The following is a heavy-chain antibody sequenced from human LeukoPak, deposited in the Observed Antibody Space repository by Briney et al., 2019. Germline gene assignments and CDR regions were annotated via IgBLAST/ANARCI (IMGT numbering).Heavy chain of an antibody. V-gene: IGHV1-69*05. CDR2: IIPIFGTA. Sequence: SVKVSCKASGGPFSSYAISWVRQAPGQGLEWMGGIIPIFGTANYAQKFQGRVTITTDESTSTAYMELSSLRSEDTAVYYCARSTRVVRGSLFDYWGQGTLVTVS. D-gene: IGHD3-10*01. CDR3: ARSTRVVRGSLFDY. J-gene: IGHJ4*02. CDR1: GGPFSSYA.